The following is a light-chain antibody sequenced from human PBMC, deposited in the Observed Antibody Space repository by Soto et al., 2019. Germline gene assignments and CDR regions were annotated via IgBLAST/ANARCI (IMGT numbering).Light chain of an antibody. Sequence: EVVLTQSPATLSLSPGDRATLSCRASQSISNYLAWYQQKPGQAPRLLIYDTSNRATGVPARFSGSGSGTDFTLTISSLEPEDFAVYYCQQRVNWPPLTFGGGTKVEIK. CDR1: QSISNY. CDR3: QQRVNWPPLT. J-gene: IGKJ4*01. V-gene: IGKV3-11*01. CDR2: DTS.